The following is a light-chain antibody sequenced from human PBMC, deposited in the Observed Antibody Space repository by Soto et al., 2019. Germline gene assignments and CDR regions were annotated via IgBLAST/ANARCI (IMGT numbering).Light chain of an antibody. J-gene: IGKJ4*01. V-gene: IGKV3-11*01. Sequence: EIVLTQSPANLSLSPGERATLSCRASQSVSGCLAWYQQKPGQAPRLLIYDASNRATGIPARFSGSGSGTDFTLTISSLEPEDFAVYYCQQRCNWPPVTFGGGTKVEIK. CDR1: QSVSGC. CDR2: DAS. CDR3: QQRCNWPPVT.